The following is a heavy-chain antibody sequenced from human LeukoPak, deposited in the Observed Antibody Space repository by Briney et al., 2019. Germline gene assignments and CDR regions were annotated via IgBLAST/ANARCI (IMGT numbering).Heavy chain of an antibody. Sequence: PGGSLRLSCAASGFTLTSYTMGWVRQAPGKGLEWVSSISASGNFTNYADSVKGRFTTSRDTYKNTLFLQMNSLSAEATAVYYCAMKFYNGSGNYYSLFDKWGQGTLVTVSS. CDR3: AMKFYNGSGNYYSLFDK. D-gene: IGHD3-10*01. CDR2: ISASGNFT. CDR1: GFTLTSYT. V-gene: IGHV3-23*01. J-gene: IGHJ4*02.